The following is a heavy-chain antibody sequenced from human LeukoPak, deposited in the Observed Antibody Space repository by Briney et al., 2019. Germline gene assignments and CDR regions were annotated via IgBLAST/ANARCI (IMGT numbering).Heavy chain of an antibody. CDR3: ATELYCSSTSCYQALDY. J-gene: IGHJ4*02. Sequence: ASVKVSCKVSGYTLTELSMHWVRQAPGKGLEWMVGFDPEDGETIYAQKFQGRVTMTEDTSTDTAYMELSSLRSEDTAVYYCATELYCSSTSCYQALDYWGQGTLVTVSS. CDR1: GYTLTELS. D-gene: IGHD2-2*01. CDR2: FDPEDGET. V-gene: IGHV1-24*01.